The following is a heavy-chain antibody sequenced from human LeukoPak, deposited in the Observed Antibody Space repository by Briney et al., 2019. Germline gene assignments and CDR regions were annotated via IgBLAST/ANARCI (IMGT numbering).Heavy chain of an antibody. CDR1: GGTFSSYA. Sequence: ASVKVSCKASGGTFSSYAISWVRQAPGQGLEWMGRIIPILGIANYAQKFQGRVTITADKSTSTAYMELSSLRSEDTAVYYCARSHTVAGTLYYYGMDVWGQGTTVTVSS. D-gene: IGHD6-19*01. CDR2: IIPILGIA. CDR3: ARSHTVAGTLYYYGMDV. V-gene: IGHV1-69*04. J-gene: IGHJ6*02.